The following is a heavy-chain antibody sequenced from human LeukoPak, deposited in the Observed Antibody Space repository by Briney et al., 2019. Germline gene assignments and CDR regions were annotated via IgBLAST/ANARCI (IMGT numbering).Heavy chain of an antibody. J-gene: IGHJ6*03. D-gene: IGHD5-12*01. Sequence: ASVKVSCKASGYSFTSYYMHWVRQAPGQGLEWMGFINPSGSSAAYAQKFQGRVTMTEDTSTDTAYMELNSLRSEDTAVYYCATHSPEWRYSGYYNYYYIDVWGKGTTVTVSS. CDR1: GYSFTSYY. V-gene: IGHV1-46*01. CDR3: ATHSPEWRYSGYYNYYYIDV. CDR2: INPSGSSA.